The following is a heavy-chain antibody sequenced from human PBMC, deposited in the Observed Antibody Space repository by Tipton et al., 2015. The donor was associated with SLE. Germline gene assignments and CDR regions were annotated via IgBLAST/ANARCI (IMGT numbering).Heavy chain of an antibody. Sequence: SLRLSCAASGFTFSSYAMHWVRQAPGKGLEWVAVISYDGSNKYYADSVKGRFTISRDNSKNTLYLQMNSLRAEDTAVYYCAKAPFEKGPYYYYYYMDVWGRGTTVTVSS. J-gene: IGHJ6*03. D-gene: IGHD3-9*01. CDR3: AKAPFEKGPYYYYYYMDV. CDR2: ISYDGSNK. V-gene: IGHV3-30*04. CDR1: GFTFSSYA.